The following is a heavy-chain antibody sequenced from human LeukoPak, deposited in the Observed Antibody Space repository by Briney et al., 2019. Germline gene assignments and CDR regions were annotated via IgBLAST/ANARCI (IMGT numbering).Heavy chain of an antibody. J-gene: IGHJ4*02. CDR1: GYSISSGYY. D-gene: IGHD3-16*02. V-gene: IGHV4-38-2*02. CDR2: ISHSGSP. CDR3: AREGRENIAIGVD. Sequence: KPSETLSLTCTVSGYSISSGYYWGWFRQTPGRGLEWIASISHSGSPYYNPSLKSRVTISEDLSRNVFSLTLNSVTAADAAVYYCAREGRENIAIGVDWGQGALVTVSS.